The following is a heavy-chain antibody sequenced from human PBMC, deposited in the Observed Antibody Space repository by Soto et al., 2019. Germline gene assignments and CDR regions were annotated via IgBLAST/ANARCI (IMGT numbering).Heavy chain of an antibody. CDR2: IYPGDSDT. J-gene: IGHJ4*02. D-gene: IGHD1-1*01. Sequence: GESLKISFEASGYSFTNFWIGWVRQMPGKGLEWMGIIYPGDSDTRYSPSFQGQVTISADKSISTAYLQWSSLTASDSAMYFCVIQTNGHNPIDYWGQGTLVTVSS. CDR1: GYSFTNFW. V-gene: IGHV5-51*01. CDR3: VIQTNGHNPIDY.